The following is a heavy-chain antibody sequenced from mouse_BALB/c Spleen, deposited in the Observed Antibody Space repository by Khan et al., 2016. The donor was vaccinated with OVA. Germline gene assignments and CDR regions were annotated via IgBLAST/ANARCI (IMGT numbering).Heavy chain of an antibody. J-gene: IGHJ2*02. CDR1: GFTFSRYP. CDR3: ARVNGSSGVDY. Sequence: EVELVESGGGLVKPGGSLKLSCAASGFTFSRYPMSWVRQTPEKRLEWVASIGSGGSTYHPDSVKGRFTISRDNARNILFLQMSSLRSEDTAMYFCARVNGSSGVDYWGQGTSRTVSS. V-gene: IGHV5-6-5*01. D-gene: IGHD1-1*01. CDR2: IGSGGST.